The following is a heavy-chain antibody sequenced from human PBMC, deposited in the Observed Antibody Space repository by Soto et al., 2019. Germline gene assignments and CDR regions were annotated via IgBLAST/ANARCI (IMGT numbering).Heavy chain of an antibody. D-gene: IGHD5-12*01. V-gene: IGHV3-13*01. CDR3: AKGLEMATPRGAFDI. CDR2: IGTAGDT. Sequence: GGSLRLSCAASGFTFSSYDMHWVRQATGKGLDCVSAIGTAGDTYYADSVKGRFTISRDNSKNTLYLQMNSLRAEDTAVYYCAKGLEMATPRGAFDIWGQGTMVTVSS. CDR1: GFTFSSYD. J-gene: IGHJ3*02.